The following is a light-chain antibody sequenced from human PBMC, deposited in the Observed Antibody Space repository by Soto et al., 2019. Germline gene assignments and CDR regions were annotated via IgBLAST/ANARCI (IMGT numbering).Light chain of an antibody. V-gene: IGKV1-5*01. Sequence: IQGAHPASTLSASVGARVSITCLSSQSISSCLAWYQQKPGKAPKRLIYGAFSLESGVPSRFSGSGSGTDFTLTITSLQPEDFATYYCLRHYSYPLTFGGRS. J-gene: IGKJ4*01. CDR3: LRHYSYPLT. CDR1: QSISSC. CDR2: GAF.